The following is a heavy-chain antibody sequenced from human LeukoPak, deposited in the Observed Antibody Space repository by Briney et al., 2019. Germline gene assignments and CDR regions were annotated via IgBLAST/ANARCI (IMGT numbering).Heavy chain of an antibody. CDR2: IIPIFGTA. Sequence: SVKVSCKASGGTFGSYAISWVRQAPGQGLEWMGGIIPIFGTANYAQKFQGRVTITTDESTSTAYMELSSLRSEDTAVYYCARDDGSSSWSWYYFDYWGQGTLVTVSS. J-gene: IGHJ4*02. CDR3: ARDDGSSSWSWYYFDY. V-gene: IGHV1-69*05. D-gene: IGHD6-13*01. CDR1: GGTFGSYA.